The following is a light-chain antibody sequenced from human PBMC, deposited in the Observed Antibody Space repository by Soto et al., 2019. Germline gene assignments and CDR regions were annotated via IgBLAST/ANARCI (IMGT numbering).Light chain of an antibody. CDR3: SSSTLTSYV. V-gene: IGLV2-14*01. Sequence: QSVLTQPAFVSGSPGQSITISCTGTSSDVGGSIYVSWYQQHPGIAPKLMISEVSNRPSGVSNRFSGSKSGNTASLTISGLRAEDEADYYCSSSTLTSYVFGTGTKVTVL. J-gene: IGLJ1*01. CDR2: EVS. CDR1: SSDVGGSIY.